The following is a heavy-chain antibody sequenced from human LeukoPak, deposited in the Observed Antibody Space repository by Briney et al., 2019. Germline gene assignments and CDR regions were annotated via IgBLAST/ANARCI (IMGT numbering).Heavy chain of an antibody. Sequence: PGGSLRLSCAASGFTFSSYSMNWVRQAPGKGLEWVAVISYDGSNKYYADSVKGRFTISRDNSKNTLYLQMNSLRAEDTAVYYCARDRGGSGWFLVGYWGQGTLVTVSS. CDR1: GFTFSSYS. CDR3: ARDRGGSGWFLVGY. V-gene: IGHV3-30*03. J-gene: IGHJ4*02. D-gene: IGHD6-19*01. CDR2: ISYDGSNK.